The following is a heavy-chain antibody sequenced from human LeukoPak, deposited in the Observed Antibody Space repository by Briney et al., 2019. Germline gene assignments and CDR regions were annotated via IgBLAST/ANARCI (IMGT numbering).Heavy chain of an antibody. D-gene: IGHD2-15*01. CDR1: AYTFTGYY. J-gene: IGHJ4*02. Sequence: ASVKVSCKASAYTFTGYYIHWVRQAPGQGLEWMGRINPNSGGTNYAQKFQGRVTMTRDTSISTAYMELSRLRSDDTAVYYCARDRRADGPGYCSGGSCSGPFDYWGQGTLVTVSS. CDR2: INPNSGGT. V-gene: IGHV1-2*06. CDR3: ARDRRADGPGYCSGGSCSGPFDY.